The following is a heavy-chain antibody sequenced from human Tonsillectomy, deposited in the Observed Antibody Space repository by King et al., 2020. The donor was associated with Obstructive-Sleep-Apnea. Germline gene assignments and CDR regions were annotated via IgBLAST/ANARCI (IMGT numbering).Heavy chain of an antibody. Sequence: VQLVESGGGLVQPGRSLRLSCAASGFTFDDYAMHWVRQAPGKGLEGVSCIIWNSGSIGYAASVKGRFTIVRDNAKNSLYLQMTSLRAEDTALYYCAKGGYSSRWNWGQGTLVTVSS. J-gene: IGHJ4*02. D-gene: IGHD6-13*01. CDR3: AKGGYSSRWN. CDR1: GFTFDDYA. CDR2: IIWNSGSI. V-gene: IGHV3-9*01.